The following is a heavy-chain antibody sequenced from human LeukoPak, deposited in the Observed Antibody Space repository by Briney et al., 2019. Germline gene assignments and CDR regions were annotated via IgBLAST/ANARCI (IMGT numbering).Heavy chain of an antibody. Sequence: PGGSLRLSCAAPGNYWMHWVCQAPGKGLVWVSHINSDGSWTSYADSVKGRFTISKDNAKNTVYLQMNSLRAEDTAVYYCARPREGYSGYDGPFDYWGQGTLVTVSS. J-gene: IGHJ4*02. D-gene: IGHD5-12*01. CDR3: ARPREGYSGYDGPFDY. CDR2: INSDGSWT. V-gene: IGHV3-74*01. CDR1: GNYW.